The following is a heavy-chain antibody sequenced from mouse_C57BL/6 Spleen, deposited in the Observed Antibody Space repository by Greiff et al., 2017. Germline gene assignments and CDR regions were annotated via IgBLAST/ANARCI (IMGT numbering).Heavy chain of an antibody. CDR3: AGDYYCNYGYAMDY. V-gene: IGHV5-17*01. CDR1: GFTFSDYG. CDR2: ISSGSSTI. J-gene: IGHJ4*01. D-gene: IGHD2-1*01. Sequence: EVKLMESGGGLVKPGGSLKLSCAASGFTFSDYGMHWVRQAPEKGLEWVAYISSGSSTIYYADKVKGRFTFSRDNAKNTQFRQMTTLRAEDTAMYYCAGDYYCNYGYAMDYWGRGTSVTVSS.